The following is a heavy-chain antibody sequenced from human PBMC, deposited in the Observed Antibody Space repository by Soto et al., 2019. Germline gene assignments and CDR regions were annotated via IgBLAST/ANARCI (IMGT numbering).Heavy chain of an antibody. J-gene: IGHJ3*02. CDR1: GGSFSGYY. V-gene: IGHV4-34*01. CDR3: AESVTTAFDI. Sequence: PSETLSLTCAVYGGSFSGYYWSWIRQPPGKGLEWIGEINHSGSTNYNPSLKSRVTISVDTSKNQFSLKLSSVTAADTAVYYCAESVTTAFDIWGQGTMVTVAS. CDR2: INHSGST. D-gene: IGHD4-17*01.